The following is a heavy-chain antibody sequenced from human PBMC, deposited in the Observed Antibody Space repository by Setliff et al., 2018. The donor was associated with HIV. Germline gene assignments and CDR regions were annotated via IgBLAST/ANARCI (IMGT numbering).Heavy chain of an antibody. CDR3: ASPYENNSGPDY. J-gene: IGHJ4*02. CDR2: INPNNGDT. V-gene: IGHV1-2*02. D-gene: IGHD7-27*01. Sequence: ASVKVSCKASGYTFTVYYLHWLRQAPGQGLEWMGWINPNNGDTNYEQRFQGRVTMTRDTSITTVYMVLNRLTPGDTAVYYCASPYENNSGPDYWGQGTPVTVSS. CDR1: GYTFTVYY.